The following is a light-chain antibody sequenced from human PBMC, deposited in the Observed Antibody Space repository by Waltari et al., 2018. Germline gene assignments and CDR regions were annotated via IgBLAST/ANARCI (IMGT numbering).Light chain of an antibody. CDR3: HQYNSYPPT. CDR1: QGISYY. V-gene: IGKV1-16*01. CDR2: GST. Sequence: DIQMTQSPSSLSASVGDSVTITCRASQGISYYVAWFQQKPGTAPKPLVFGSTTLLSGAPSSFRGCGSGTYFTLTVNDLQPDDVATYPCHQYNSYPPTFGGGTKV. J-gene: IGKJ4*01.